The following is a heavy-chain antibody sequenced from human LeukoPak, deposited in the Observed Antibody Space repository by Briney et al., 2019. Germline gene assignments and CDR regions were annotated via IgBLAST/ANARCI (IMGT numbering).Heavy chain of an antibody. CDR2: INHSGST. J-gene: IGHJ5*02. V-gene: IGHV4-34*01. CDR3: ARGRWDQFDP. CDR1: GGSFSGYY. Sequence: SETLSLTCAVYGGSFSGYYWSWIRQPPGKGPEWIGEINHSGSTNYNPSLKSRVTISVDTSKNQFSLKLSSVTAADTAVYYCARGRWDQFDPWGQGTLVTVSS. D-gene: IGHD1-26*01.